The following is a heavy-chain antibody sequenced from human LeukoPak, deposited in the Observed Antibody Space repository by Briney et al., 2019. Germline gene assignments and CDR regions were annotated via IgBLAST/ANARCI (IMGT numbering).Heavy chain of an antibody. V-gene: IGHV3-21*01. CDR1: GFTFSSYT. CDR2: IGSSSSYI. D-gene: IGHD1-26*01. J-gene: IGHJ4*02. Sequence: GGSLRLSCAASGFTFSSYTMNWVRQAPGKGLEWVSSIGSSSSYIYYADSLKGRFTISRDNAKNSLYLQMNSLRAEDTAVYYCARVARGSYRYFDYWGQGTLVTVSS. CDR3: ARVARGSYRYFDY.